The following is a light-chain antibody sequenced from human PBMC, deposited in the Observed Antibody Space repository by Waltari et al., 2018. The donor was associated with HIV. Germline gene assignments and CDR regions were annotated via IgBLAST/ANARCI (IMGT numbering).Light chain of an antibody. CDR2: EGD. CDR3: GTWDRSLTTGL. Sequence: QSVLTQPPSVSAAPGQKVSISCSGSSSNIGNNYVSWYQQLPGTAPKLLIYEGDRRPSGIPDRFSATKSGASATLDITGLQIGDEADYYCGTWDRSLTTGLFGGGTKLTVL. J-gene: IGLJ3*02. CDR1: SSNIGNNY. V-gene: IGLV1-51*02.